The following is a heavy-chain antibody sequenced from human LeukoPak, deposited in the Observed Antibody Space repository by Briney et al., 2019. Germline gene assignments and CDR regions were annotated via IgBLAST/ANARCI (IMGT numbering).Heavy chain of an antibody. D-gene: IGHD6-13*01. J-gene: IGHJ4*02. CDR2: VDYSGGT. V-gene: IGHV4-39*01. CDR1: GGSISSSSYY. Sequence: SETLSLTCTVSGGSISSSSYYWAWIRQPPGKGLEWIGSVDYSGGTYHNPSLKSRVTISVDTSKNQFSLKLSSVTAADTAVYYCARLNVFSYRSDYWGQGTLVTVSS. CDR3: ARLNVFSYRSDY.